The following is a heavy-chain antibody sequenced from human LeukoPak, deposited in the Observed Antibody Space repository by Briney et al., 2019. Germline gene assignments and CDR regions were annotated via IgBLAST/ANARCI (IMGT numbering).Heavy chain of an antibody. V-gene: IGHV4-4*07. CDR3: ARSCYYGSSASIDY. Sequence: PSETLSLTCTVSGGSLSSYYWSWIRQPAGKGLEWIGRIYTSGSTNYNPSLKSRVTISVDTSKNQFSLKLSSVTAADTAVYYAARSCYYGSSASIDYWGQGTLVTVSS. D-gene: IGHD3-22*01. CDR1: GGSLSSYY. CDR2: IYTSGST. J-gene: IGHJ4*02.